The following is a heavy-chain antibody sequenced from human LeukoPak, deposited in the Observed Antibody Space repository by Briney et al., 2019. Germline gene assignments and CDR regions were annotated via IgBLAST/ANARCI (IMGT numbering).Heavy chain of an antibody. CDR1: GFMFSLYT. CDR3: ARDESTMVRTPGY. V-gene: IGHV3-7*01. J-gene: IGHJ4*02. D-gene: IGHD3-10*01. Sequence: GGSLRLSCAASGFMFSLYTMNWVRQAPGKGLEWVANIKQDGSEKYYVDSVKGRFTISRDNAKNSMYLQMNSLRAEDTAVYYCARDESTMVRTPGYWGQGTLVTVSS. CDR2: IKQDGSEK.